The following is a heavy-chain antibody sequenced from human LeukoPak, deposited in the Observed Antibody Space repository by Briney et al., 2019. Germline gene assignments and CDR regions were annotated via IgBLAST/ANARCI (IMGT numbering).Heavy chain of an antibody. CDR3: ARDTYSNLGYYYYYYMDV. J-gene: IGHJ6*03. Sequence: SETLSLTCTVSGGSINSSSYYWGWIRQPPGKGLEWIGSIYYSGSTYYNPSLKSRVTISVDRSKNQFSLKLSSVTAADTAVYYCARDTYSNLGYYYYYYMDVWGKGTTVTVSS. CDR1: GGSINSSSYY. D-gene: IGHD4-11*01. V-gene: IGHV4-39*07. CDR2: IYYSGST.